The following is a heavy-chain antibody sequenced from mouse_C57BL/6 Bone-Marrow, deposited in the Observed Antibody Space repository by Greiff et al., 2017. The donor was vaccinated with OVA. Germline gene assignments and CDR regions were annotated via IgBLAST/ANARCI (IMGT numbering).Heavy chain of an antibody. J-gene: IGHJ4*01. CDR2: SRNKANDYTT. CDR3: ARDAGYYNAMDY. Sequence: VQLKESGGGLVQSGRSLRLSCATSGFTFSDFYMEWVRQAPGQGLEWIAASRNKANDYTTEYSASVKGRFIVSRDTSQSILYLQMNALRAEDTAIYYWARDAGYYNAMDYWGQGTSVTVSS. V-gene: IGHV7-1*01. D-gene: IGHD2-2*01. CDR1: GFTFSDFY.